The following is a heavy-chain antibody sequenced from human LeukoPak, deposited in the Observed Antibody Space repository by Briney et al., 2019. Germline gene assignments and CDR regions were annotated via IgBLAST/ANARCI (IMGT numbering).Heavy chain of an antibody. CDR2: IWYDGSNK. J-gene: IGHJ4*02. Sequence: PGGSLRLSCAASGFTVSSNYMSWVRQAPGKGLEWVVVIWYDGSNKYYADSVKGRFTISRDNSKNTLDLQMNSLRAEDTAVYYCARDRSYDFWSGYSTPDYWGQGTLVTVSS. CDR1: GFTVSSNY. CDR3: ARDRSYDFWSGYSTPDY. D-gene: IGHD3-3*01. V-gene: IGHV3-33*08.